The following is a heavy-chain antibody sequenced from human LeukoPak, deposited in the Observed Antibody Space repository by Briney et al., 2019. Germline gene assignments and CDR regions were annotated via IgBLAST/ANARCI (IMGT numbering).Heavy chain of an antibody. CDR1: GFTFSSYN. Sequence: GGSLRLSCAASGFTFSSYNMNWVRQAPGKGLECVSSINTAGGSIFYADSVKGRFTISRDNAKNSLYLQMNSLRAEDTAVYYCATSGTYRLDYWGQGSLVTVSS. V-gene: IGHV3-48*01. CDR3: ATSGTYRLDY. CDR2: INTAGGSI. J-gene: IGHJ4*02. D-gene: IGHD1-26*01.